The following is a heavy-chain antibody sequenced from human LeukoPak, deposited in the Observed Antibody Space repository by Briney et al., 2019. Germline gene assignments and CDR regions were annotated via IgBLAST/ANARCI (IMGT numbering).Heavy chain of an antibody. J-gene: IGHJ6*02. CDR1: GYTFTSYD. CDR3: ARVYSSSWYYYYGMDV. CDR2: MNPNSGNT. D-gene: IGHD6-13*01. V-gene: IGHV1-8*01. Sequence: GASVKVSCKASGYTFTSYDINWVRQATGQGVEWMGWMNPNSGNTGYAQKFQGRVTMTRNTSIGTAYMELSSLRSEDTAVYYCARVYSSSWYYYYGMDVWGQGTTVTVSS.